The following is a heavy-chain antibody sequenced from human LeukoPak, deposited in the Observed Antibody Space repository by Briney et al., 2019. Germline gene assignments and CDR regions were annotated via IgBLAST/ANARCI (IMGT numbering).Heavy chain of an antibody. V-gene: IGHV4-59*01. CDR2: IYYSGTT. CDR3: ARGIHYDSSGYYYFDY. Sequence: SETLSLTCTVSGGSISSNYWSWIRQPPGKGLEWIGYIYYSGTTNYNPSLKSRVTISVDTSKNQFSLKLSSVTAADTAVYYCARGIHYDSSGYYYFDYWGQGTLVTVSS. J-gene: IGHJ4*02. D-gene: IGHD3-22*01. CDR1: GGSISSNY.